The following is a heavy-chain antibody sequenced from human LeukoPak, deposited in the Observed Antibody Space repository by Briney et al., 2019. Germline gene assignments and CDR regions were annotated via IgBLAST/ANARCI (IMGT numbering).Heavy chain of an antibody. J-gene: IGHJ4*02. CDR2: IWYDGSNK. V-gene: IGHV3-33*06. D-gene: IGHD5-18*01. CDR3: AKDIRGYSYGPFDY. CDR1: GFTFSSYG. Sequence: GGSLGLSCAASGFTFSSYGMHWVRQAPGKGLEWVAVIWYDGSNKYYADSVKGRFTISRDNSKNTLYLQMNSLRAEDTAVYYCAKDIRGYSYGPFDYWGQGTLVTVSS.